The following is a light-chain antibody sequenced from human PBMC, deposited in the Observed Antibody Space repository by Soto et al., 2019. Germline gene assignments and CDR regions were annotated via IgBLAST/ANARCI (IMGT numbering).Light chain of an antibody. J-gene: IGKJ2*01. CDR2: GAS. V-gene: IGKV1-39*01. CDR3: QQSLSXPYT. CDR1: QTITRF. Sequence: DIQVTQSPSSLSASVGDRVTITCRTSQTITRFLNWYQHIPGKAPKLLMFGASSLQSGVPSRLSGSGYETDFTLTINTLQPEESATYHSQQSLSXPYTCGRRTKV.